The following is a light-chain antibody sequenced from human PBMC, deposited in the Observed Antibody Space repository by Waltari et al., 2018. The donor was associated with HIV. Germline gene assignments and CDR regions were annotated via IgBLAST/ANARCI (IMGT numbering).Light chain of an antibody. CDR3: QQTYRTPHT. CDR2: AAS. CDR1: QSINNF. Sequence: DIQVPQSPSSLSASVGDRVTITCRAGQSINNFVNWYRQTPGKAPELLISAASDVQSGFSSRFVGSGSGTYYTLTVIRLQADDFAIYYCQQTYRTPHTFGQGTRLEFK. V-gene: IGKV1-39*01. J-gene: IGKJ5*01.